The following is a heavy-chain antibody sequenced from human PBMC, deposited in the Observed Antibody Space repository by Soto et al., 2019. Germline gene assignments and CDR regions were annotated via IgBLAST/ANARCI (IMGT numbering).Heavy chain of an antibody. V-gene: IGHV3-30*18. Sequence: GGSQRLSCAAAGVNFSSYGMHWVRQAPGKGLEWVAVISYDGSNKYYADSVKGRFTISRDNSKNTLYLQMNSLRAEDTAVYYCAKDRYYYDSSGYYGPLYYYYGMDVWGQGTTVTVSS. CDR2: ISYDGSNK. CDR3: AKDRYYYDSSGYYGPLYYYYGMDV. CDR1: GVNFSSYG. D-gene: IGHD3-22*01. J-gene: IGHJ6*02.